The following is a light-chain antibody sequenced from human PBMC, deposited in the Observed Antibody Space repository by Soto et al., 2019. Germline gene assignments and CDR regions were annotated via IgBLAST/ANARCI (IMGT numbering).Light chain of an antibody. CDR1: QSVSNNY. CDR2: AAS. V-gene: IGKV3-20*01. J-gene: IGKJ1*01. CDR3: QQYGSSPPWT. Sequence: EIVLTQSPGTLSLSPGERATLSCRASQSVSNNYLAWYQQKPGQTPRLLSYAASSRISGIADRFSGSGSGTDFTLTISRLEPEDFAVYYCQQYGSSPPWTFGQGTKVEI.